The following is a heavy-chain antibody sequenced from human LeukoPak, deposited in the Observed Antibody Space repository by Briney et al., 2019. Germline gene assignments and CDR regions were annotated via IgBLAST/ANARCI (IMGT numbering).Heavy chain of an antibody. D-gene: IGHD3-22*01. CDR2: INPNSGGT. CDR1: GYTFTGYY. CDR3: ARGTLKRRGYYDSSGYYLPPDY. J-gene: IGHJ4*02. Sequence: ASVKVSCKASGYTFTGYYMHWVRQASGQGLEWMGWINPNSGGTNYAQKFQGRVTMTRDTSISTAYMELSRLRSDDTAVYYCARGTLKRRGYYDSSGYYLPPDYWGQGTLVTVSS. V-gene: IGHV1-2*02.